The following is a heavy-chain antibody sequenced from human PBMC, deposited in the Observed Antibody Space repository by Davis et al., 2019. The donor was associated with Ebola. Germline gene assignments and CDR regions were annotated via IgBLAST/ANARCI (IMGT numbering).Heavy chain of an antibody. CDR2: IRSKAYAGTT. D-gene: IGHD3-22*01. CDR1: GFTFGDYA. CDR3: ARVARGYYDMADY. V-gene: IGHV3-49*03. J-gene: IGHJ4*02. Sequence: PGGSLRLSCTASGFTFGDYAMSWFRQAAGKGLEWVGFIRSKAYAGTTDYAASVRDRFTISRDDSKTIAYLQMNSLKTEDTAVYYCARVARGYYDMADYWGQGTLVTVPS.